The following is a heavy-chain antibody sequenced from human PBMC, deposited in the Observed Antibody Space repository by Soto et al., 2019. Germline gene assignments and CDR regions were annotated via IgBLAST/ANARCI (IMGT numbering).Heavy chain of an antibody. V-gene: IGHV2-5*01. J-gene: IGHJ4*02. D-gene: IGHD6-13*01. CDR3: ANNKEYRSSWYSFDY. CDR1: GFSLSTSGVG. Sequence: SGPTLVNPTQTLTLTCTFSGFSLSTSGVGVGWIRQPPGKALEWLALIYWNDDKRYSPSLKSRLTITKDTSKNQVVLTMTNMDPVDTATYYCANNKEYRSSWYSFDYWGQGTLVTVSS. CDR2: IYWNDDK.